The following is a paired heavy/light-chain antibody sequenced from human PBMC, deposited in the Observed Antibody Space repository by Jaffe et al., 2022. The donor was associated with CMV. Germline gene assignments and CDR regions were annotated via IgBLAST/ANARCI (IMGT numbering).Light chain of an antibody. CDR3: QQYGTSPQT. V-gene: IGKV3D-20*01. CDR2: DAN. Sequence: EIVLTQSPGTVSLSPGERVTLSCGASQSVSRNYVAWYQQKPGLAPRLLIYDANSRATGIPDRFSGSGSGTDFTLTIRRLEPGDFAVYYCQQYGTSPQTFGQGTKVEIK. J-gene: IGKJ1*01. CDR1: QSVSRNY.
Heavy chain of an antibody. V-gene: IGHV3-21*01. CDR2: INSGSSSI. CDR1: GFTFSDYS. D-gene: IGHD2-8*01. CDR3: ARVIRGGYCTNGVCSQGPFEY. J-gene: IGHJ4*02. Sequence: EVQLVESGGGLVNPGGSLRLSCAAGGFTFSDYSMNWVRQAPGKGLDWVASINSGSSSIYYADSVKGRFTISRDNAKNSLYLQLNSLRAEDTAVYYCARVIRGGYCTNGVCSQGPFEYWGQGTLVTVSS.